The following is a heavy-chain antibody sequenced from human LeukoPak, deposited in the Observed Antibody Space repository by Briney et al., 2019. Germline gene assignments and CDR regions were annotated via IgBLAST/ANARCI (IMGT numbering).Heavy chain of an antibody. CDR3: AHSKTYLMYLDS. D-gene: IGHD4-11*01. V-gene: IGHV3-30*02. Sequence: GGSLRLSCAESGFSFSTFGMHWVRQAPGKGLEWVAFLRSDGSYKFYADSVKGRFTISRDNSKNTLFLQMNSLKPEDTAVYYCAHSKTYLMYLDSWGQGTLVTVSS. CDR2: LRSDGSYK. J-gene: IGHJ4*02. CDR1: GFSFSTFG.